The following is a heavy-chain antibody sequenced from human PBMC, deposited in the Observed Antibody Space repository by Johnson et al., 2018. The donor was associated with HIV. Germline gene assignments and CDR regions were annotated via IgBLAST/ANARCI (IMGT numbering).Heavy chain of an antibody. D-gene: IGHD5-18*01. CDR2: IWYDGSNK. Sequence: VQLVESGGGVVQPGRSLRLSCAASGFTFSYYGMHWVRQAPGKGLEWVAVIWYDGSNKFYADSVKGRFTISRDNAKNSLYLQINSLRAEDTAVYYCARNRPVSYGYRGAFDFWGQGTMVTVSS. CDR3: ARNRPVSYGYRGAFDF. V-gene: IGHV3-33*08. J-gene: IGHJ3*01. CDR1: GFTFSYYG.